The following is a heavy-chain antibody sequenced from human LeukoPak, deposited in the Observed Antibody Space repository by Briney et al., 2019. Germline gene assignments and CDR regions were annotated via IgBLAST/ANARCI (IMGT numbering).Heavy chain of an antibody. V-gene: IGHV4-4*07. J-gene: IGHJ3*02. CDR1: GGSISSYY. Sequence: PSETLSLTCTVSGGSISSYYWSWIRQPAGKGLEGIGRIYTSGSTTYNPSLKSRVPLSVDTSNNQSSRKLSSVTAADTAVYYCARDLEPPGHYVDAFDIWGQGTMVTVSS. CDR2: IYTSGST. CDR3: ARDLEPPGHYVDAFDI. D-gene: IGHD4-17*01.